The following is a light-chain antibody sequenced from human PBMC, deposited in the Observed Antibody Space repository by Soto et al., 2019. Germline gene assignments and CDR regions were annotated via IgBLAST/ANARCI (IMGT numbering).Light chain of an antibody. Sequence: EIVLTQSPGTLSLSPGERVTLSCRASQSVNNNFLSWYQQKPGQAPRLLIYAASSGATGIPDRFSGSGSGTDFTLTINRLEPEDFEVYYCQYYGNSRITFGQGTRLEIK. CDR2: AAS. J-gene: IGKJ5*01. V-gene: IGKV3-20*01. CDR3: QYYGNSRIT. CDR1: QSVNNNF.